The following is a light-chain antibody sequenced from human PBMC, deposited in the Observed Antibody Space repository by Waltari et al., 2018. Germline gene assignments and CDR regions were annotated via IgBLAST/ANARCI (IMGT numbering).Light chain of an antibody. J-gene: IGKJ1*01. Sequence: DIQMTQSPSSLSASVGDRVTITFQASQDISNNLAWYQQKPGKVPKLLIYKASTLQSGVPSRFSGSGSGTDFTLTISSLQPEDFAIYYCQHGHRIPWTFGQGTKVDIK. V-gene: IGKV1-16*01. CDR3: QHGHRIPWT. CDR1: QDISNN. CDR2: KAS.